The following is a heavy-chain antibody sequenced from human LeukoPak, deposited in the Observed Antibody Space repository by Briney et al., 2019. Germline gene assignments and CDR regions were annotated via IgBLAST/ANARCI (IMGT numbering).Heavy chain of an antibody. J-gene: IGHJ4*02. CDR1: GFTFSSYA. CDR3: ARGSRGYYYDSSGYYYDY. V-gene: IGHV3-64*01. CDR2: ISSNGGST. Sequence: GGSLRLSCAASGFTFSSYAMHWVRQAPGKGLEYVSAISSNGGSTYYANSVKGRFTISRDNSKNTLYLQMGSLRAEDMAVYYCARGSRGYYYDSSGYYYDYWGQGTLVTVSS. D-gene: IGHD3-22*01.